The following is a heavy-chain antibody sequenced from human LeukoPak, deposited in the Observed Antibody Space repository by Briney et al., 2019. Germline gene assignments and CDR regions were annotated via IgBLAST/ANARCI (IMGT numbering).Heavy chain of an antibody. CDR2: IYSSGST. CDR3: ARAGGIAAAGFVDV. CDR1: GFTVSSNY. D-gene: IGHD6-25*01. Sequence: PGGSLRLSCAASGFTVSSNYMSWVRQAPGKGLEWVSVIYSSGSTYYADSVKGRFTISRDNSKNTLYLQMNSLRAEDTAVYYCARAGGIAAAGFVDVWGKGTTVTVSS. J-gene: IGHJ6*04. V-gene: IGHV3-53*01.